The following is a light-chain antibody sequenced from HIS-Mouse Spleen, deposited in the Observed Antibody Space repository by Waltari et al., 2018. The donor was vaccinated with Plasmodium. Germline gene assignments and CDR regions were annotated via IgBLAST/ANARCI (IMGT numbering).Light chain of an antibody. CDR1: QDISNY. V-gene: IGKV1-33*01. J-gene: IGKJ2*01. Sequence: DIKMTQSPSSLSASVGDRVTITCQARQDISNYLNWYQQKPGKAPKLLIYDASNLETGVPSRFSGSGSGTDVTFTISSLQPEDIATYYCQQYDNLPYTFGQGTKLEIK. CDR3: QQYDNLPYT. CDR2: DAS.